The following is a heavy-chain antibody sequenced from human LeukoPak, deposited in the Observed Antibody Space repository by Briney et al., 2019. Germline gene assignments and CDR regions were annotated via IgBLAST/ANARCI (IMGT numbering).Heavy chain of an antibody. CDR3: AKGARWELPLDY. J-gene: IGHJ4*02. D-gene: IGHD1-26*01. CDR1: GLTFSSYA. V-gene: IGHV3-23*01. CDR2: ISGSGGRT. Sequence: PGGSLRLSCAASGLTFSSYAMSWVRQAPGKGLEWVSAISGSGGRTYYADSVKGRFTISRDNSMDTLYLQMNSLRADDTAVYYCAKGARWELPLDYWGQGTLVTVSS.